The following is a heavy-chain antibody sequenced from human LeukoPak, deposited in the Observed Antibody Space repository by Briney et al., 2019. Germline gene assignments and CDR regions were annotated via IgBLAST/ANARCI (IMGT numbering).Heavy chain of an antibody. J-gene: IGHJ4*02. CDR3: VRHVLRVAAV. D-gene: IGHD2-15*01. V-gene: IGHV4-39*01. CDR2: IYYSGST. CDR1: GGSIGSSTTSY. Sequence: SETLSLTCAVSGGSIGSSTTSYWGWIRQPPGKGLEWIGSIYYSGSTYYSPSLKSRVTISIDTSKKEFSLKVTSVTAADTAVFYCVRHVLRVAAVWGQGTLVTVSS.